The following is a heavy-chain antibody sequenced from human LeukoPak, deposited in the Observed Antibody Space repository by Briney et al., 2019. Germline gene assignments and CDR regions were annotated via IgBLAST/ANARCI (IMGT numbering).Heavy chain of an antibody. V-gene: IGHV4-61*01. D-gene: IGHD5-12*01. CDR2: IHYSGST. Sequence: KPSETLSLTCTVSGGSLSSGSYYWGWIRQPPGRGLEWIGYIHYSGSTNYNPSLKSRVTISVDTSKNQFSLKLSSVTAADTAVYYCAREDIVGRGYFDYWGQGTLVTVSS. CDR1: GGSLSSGSYY. J-gene: IGHJ4*02. CDR3: AREDIVGRGYFDY.